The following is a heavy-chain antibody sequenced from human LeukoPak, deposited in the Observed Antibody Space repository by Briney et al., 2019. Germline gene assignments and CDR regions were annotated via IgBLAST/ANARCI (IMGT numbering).Heavy chain of an antibody. D-gene: IGHD2-15*01. J-gene: IGHJ4*02. CDR2: INPNSGGT. CDR1: GYTFTGYI. V-gene: IGHV1-2*02. CDR3: VRMGLGYCSGGSCYYFDY. Sequence: ASVKVSCKASGYTFTGYIMHWVRQAPGQGLEWMGWINPNSGGTNYAQKFQGRVTMTRDTSISTAYMELSRLRSDDTAVYYCVRMGLGYCSGGSCYYFDYWGQGTLVTVSS.